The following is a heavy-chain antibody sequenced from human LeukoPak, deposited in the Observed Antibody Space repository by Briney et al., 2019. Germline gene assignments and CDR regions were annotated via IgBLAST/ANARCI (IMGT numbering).Heavy chain of an antibody. CDR1: GFTFSTYA. J-gene: IGHJ3*02. V-gene: IGHV3-23*01. CDR3: AKDSGYSSGWLRGDDAFDI. CDR2: ISFSGGDT. D-gene: IGHD6-19*01. Sequence: HPGGSLRLSCAASGFTFSTYAMNWVRQAPGKGLEWVSTISFSGGDTYSADSVKGRFTISRDNSKNTLYLQMNSPRAEDTAVYYCAKDSGYSSGWLRGDDAFDIWGQGTMVTVSS.